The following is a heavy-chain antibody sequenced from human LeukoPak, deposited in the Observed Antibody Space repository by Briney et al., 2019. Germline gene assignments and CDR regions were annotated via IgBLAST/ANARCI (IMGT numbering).Heavy chain of an antibody. CDR1: GFTFSRYW. Sequence: GESLRLSCAASGFTFSRYWMSWVRQTPGKGLVWVSRINSDGGSTNYADSVKGRFTISRDNAKNTLYLQMNSLRAEDTALYYCARQNYGAGPDYWGQGTLVTVSS. CDR3: ARQNYGAGPDY. D-gene: IGHD3-10*01. CDR2: INSDGGST. J-gene: IGHJ4*02. V-gene: IGHV3-74*01.